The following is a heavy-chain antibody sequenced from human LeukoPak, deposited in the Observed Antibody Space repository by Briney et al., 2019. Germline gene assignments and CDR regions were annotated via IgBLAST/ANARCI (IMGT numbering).Heavy chain of an antibody. J-gene: IGHJ4*02. CDR3: AIPKRYCTDGTCYSQLDS. Sequence: GGSLRLSCAASGFTFSSYGMYWVRQAPGKGLEWVGIIYPDDSDTRYSPSFQGQVTISADKSISTAYLQWRSLKASDTAMYYCAIPKRYCTDGTCYSQLDSWGQGTLVTVPS. CDR1: GFTFSSYG. V-gene: IGHV5-51*01. CDR2: IYPDDSDT. D-gene: IGHD2-15*01.